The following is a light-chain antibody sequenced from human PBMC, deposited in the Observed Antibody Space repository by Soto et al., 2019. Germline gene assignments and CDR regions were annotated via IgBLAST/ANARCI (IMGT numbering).Light chain of an antibody. CDR3: QQRTT. CDR2: GAS. V-gene: IGKV3D-20*02. CDR1: QSVSSSY. Sequence: EIVLTQSPATLSLSPGERATLSCRASQSVSSSYLAWYQQKPGQAPRLLIYGASTRATGIPARFSGSGSGTDFTLTISSLEPEDFAVYYCQQRTTFGQGTKVDIK. J-gene: IGKJ1*01.